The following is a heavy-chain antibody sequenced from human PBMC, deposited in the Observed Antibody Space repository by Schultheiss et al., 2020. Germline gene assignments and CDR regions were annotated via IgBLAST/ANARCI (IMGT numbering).Heavy chain of an antibody. D-gene: IGHD3-22*01. CDR2: IYYSGST. Sequence: SQTLSLTCTVSGGSISSYYWSWIRQPPGKGLEWIGYIYYSGSTNYNPSLMSRVTISVDTSKNQFSLKLSSVTAADTAVYYCAREHDPYYYDSSGYSYYGMDVWGQGTTVTVSS. CDR1: GGSISSYY. CDR3: AREHDPYYYDSSGYSYYGMDV. V-gene: IGHV4-59*01. J-gene: IGHJ6*02.